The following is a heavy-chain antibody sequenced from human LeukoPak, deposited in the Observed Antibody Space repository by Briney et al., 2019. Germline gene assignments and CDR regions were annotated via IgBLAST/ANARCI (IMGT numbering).Heavy chain of an antibody. CDR1: GFTFSSYE. V-gene: IGHV3-48*03. CDR2: ISSSGSTI. J-gene: IGHJ4*02. Sequence: PGGSLRLSCAASGFTFSSYEMNWVRQAPGKGLEWVSYISSSGSTIYYADSVKGRFTISRDNAKNSLYLQMNSLRAEDTAVYYCARYCSGGSCFDYWGQGTLVTVSS. D-gene: IGHD2-15*01. CDR3: ARYCSGGSCFDY.